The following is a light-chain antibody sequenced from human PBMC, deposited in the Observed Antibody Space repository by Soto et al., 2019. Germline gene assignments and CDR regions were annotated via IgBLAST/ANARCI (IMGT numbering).Light chain of an antibody. V-gene: IGKV3-11*01. CDR2: DAS. J-gene: IGKJ5*01. Sequence: EIVLTQSPATLSLSPGERATLSCRASQSIDTYLGWYQQKPGQAPRLLIYDASNRATGIPTRFSGSGSGTDFTLTISSLEPEDFAVYYCQQRSRWPPITFGQGTRLEIK. CDR1: QSIDTY. CDR3: QQRSRWPPIT.